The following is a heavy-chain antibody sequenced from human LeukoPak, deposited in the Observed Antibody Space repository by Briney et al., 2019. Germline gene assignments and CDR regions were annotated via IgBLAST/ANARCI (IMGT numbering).Heavy chain of an antibody. D-gene: IGHD3-10*01. J-gene: IGHJ4*02. CDR1: GGTFSSYA. CDR3: ARDIPYYGSGSYFWDY. Sequence: RASVKVSCKASGGTFSSYAISWVRQAPGQGLEWMGRIIPILGIANYAQKFQGRVTITADKSTSTAYMELSSLRSEDTAVHYCARDIPYYGSGSYFWDYWGQGTLVTVSS. CDR2: IIPILGIA. V-gene: IGHV1-69*04.